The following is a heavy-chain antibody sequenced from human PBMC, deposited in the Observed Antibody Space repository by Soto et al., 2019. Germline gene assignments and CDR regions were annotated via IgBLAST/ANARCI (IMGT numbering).Heavy chain of an antibody. CDR1: GFTFSNYE. Sequence: EVQLVESGGGLVQPGGSLRLSCAASGFTFSNYEMNWVRQAPGKGLEWVSYISSSGTTIYYADSVKGRFTNSRDNAKNSRDLQMNSLRSEVTAVYYCERGEGAPYWYFGLWGRGTLVTVSS. CDR2: ISSSGTTI. V-gene: IGHV3-48*03. CDR3: ERGEGAPYWYFGL. D-gene: IGHD3-16*01. J-gene: IGHJ2*01.